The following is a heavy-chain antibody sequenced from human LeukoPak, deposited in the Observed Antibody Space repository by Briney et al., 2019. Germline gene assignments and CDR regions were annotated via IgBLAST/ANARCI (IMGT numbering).Heavy chain of an antibody. Sequence: PSETLSLTCAVSGSSISSNNCWGWIRQPPGKVLGWIGYIYYSGSIYYNPSLKSRVTMSVDTFKNQFSLKLSSVTAVDTAVYYCARKFPSIFYMDVWGKGTTVTVSS. CDR3: ARKFPSIFYMDV. CDR1: GSSISSNNC. V-gene: IGHV4-28*05. D-gene: IGHD3-9*01. J-gene: IGHJ6*03. CDR2: IYYSGSI.